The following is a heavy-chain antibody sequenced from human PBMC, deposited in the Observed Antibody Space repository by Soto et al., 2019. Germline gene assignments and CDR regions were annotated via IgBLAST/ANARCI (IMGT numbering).Heavy chain of an antibody. CDR1: GYTFTSYD. CDR3: ASSSTVTTWDYYYYMDV. D-gene: IGHD4-4*01. Sequence: ASVKVSCKASGYTFTSYDINWVRQATGQGLEWMGWMNPNSGNTGYAQKFQGRVTMTRNTPISTAYMELSSLRSEDTAVYYCASSSTVTTWDYYYYMDVWGKGTTVTVSS. J-gene: IGHJ6*03. V-gene: IGHV1-8*01. CDR2: MNPNSGNT.